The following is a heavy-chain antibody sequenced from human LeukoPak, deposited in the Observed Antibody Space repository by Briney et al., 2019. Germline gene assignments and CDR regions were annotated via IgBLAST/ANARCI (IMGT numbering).Heavy chain of an antibody. CDR2: IYTSGST. V-gene: IGHV4-4*07. Sequence: SETLSLTCTVSGGSISSYYWSWIRQPAGKGREWIGRIYTSGSTNYNPSLKSRVTISVDTSKKHFSLKLSSVTAADTAVYYCARGLFDWLPFDYWGQGTLVTVSS. CDR1: GGSISSYY. J-gene: IGHJ4*02. CDR3: ARGLFDWLPFDY. D-gene: IGHD3-9*01.